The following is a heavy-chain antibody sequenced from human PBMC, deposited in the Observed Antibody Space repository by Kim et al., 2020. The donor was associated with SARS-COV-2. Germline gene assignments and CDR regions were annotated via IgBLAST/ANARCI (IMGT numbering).Heavy chain of an antibody. CDR2: INHSGST. D-gene: IGHD4-17*01. V-gene: IGHV4-34*01. J-gene: IGHJ5*02. CDR1: GGSFSGYY. Sequence: SETLSLTCAVYGGSFSGYYWSWIRQPPGKGLEWIGEINHSGSTNYNPSLKSRVTISVDTSKNQFSLKLSSVTAADTAVYYCARGPYGDYFSWFDPWGQGT. CDR3: ARGPYGDYFSWFDP.